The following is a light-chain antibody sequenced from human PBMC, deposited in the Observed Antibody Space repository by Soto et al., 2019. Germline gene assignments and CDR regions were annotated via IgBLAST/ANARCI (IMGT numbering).Light chain of an antibody. CDR3: MQSIQFPIT. V-gene: IGKV2D-29*01. Sequence: DIVMTQSELSLPVTPGEAASISCRYNQSLLHKNGNNYFNWYLQKPGHHPQLMIYEVSNRFSGVPDRCSRSGSGTDGTLKISRVEAEDVGVDDCMQSIQFPITFCRVTRLALK. CDR1: QSLLHKNGNNY. CDR2: EVS. J-gene: IGKJ5*01.